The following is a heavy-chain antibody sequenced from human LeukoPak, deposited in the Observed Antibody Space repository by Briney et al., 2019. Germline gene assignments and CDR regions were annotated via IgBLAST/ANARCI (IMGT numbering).Heavy chain of an antibody. CDR1: GYTFTSYY. CDR3: ARGLVTIFGVVTYSFDY. V-gene: IGHV1-46*01. Sequence: ASVKVSCKASGYTFTSYYMHWVRQAPGQGLEWMGIINPSGSSTSYAQKFQGRVTMTRDTSTSTVYMELSSLRSEDTAVYYCARGLVTIFGVVTYSFDYWGQGTLVTVSS. CDR2: INPSGSST. D-gene: IGHD3-3*01. J-gene: IGHJ4*02.